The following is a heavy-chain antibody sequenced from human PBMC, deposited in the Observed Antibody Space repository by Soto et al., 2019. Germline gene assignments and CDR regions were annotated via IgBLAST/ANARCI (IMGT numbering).Heavy chain of an antibody. CDR1: GYTFTGYY. D-gene: IGHD3-22*01. Sequence: ASVKVSCKASGYTFTGYYIHWVRQAPGQGLEWMGWINPSTGDTNYAQKFQGRVTMPRDTSISTAYMELTRLTSGDTAIYYCARATYYYDSSGYYDYWGQGTLVTVSS. CDR2: INPSTGDT. CDR3: ARATYYYDSSGYYDY. J-gene: IGHJ4*02. V-gene: IGHV1-2*02.